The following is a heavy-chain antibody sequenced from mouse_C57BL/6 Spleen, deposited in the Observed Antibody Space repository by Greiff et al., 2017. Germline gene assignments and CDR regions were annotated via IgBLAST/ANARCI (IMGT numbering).Heavy chain of an antibody. CDR3: ARSGGNYEGYAMDY. V-gene: IGHV1-52*01. CDR2: IDPSDSET. J-gene: IGHJ4*01. D-gene: IGHD2-1*01. CDR1: GYTFTSYW. Sequence: VQLQQPGAELVRPGSSVKLSCKASGYTFTSYWMHWVKQRPIQGLEWIGNIDPSDSETHYNQKFKDKATLTVDKSSSTAYMHLSSLTSEDSAVYYCARSGGNYEGYAMDYWGQGTSVTVSS.